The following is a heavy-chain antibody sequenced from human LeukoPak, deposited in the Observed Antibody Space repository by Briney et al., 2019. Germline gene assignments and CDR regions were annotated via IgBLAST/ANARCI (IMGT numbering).Heavy chain of an antibody. D-gene: IGHD5-12*01. CDR1: GYTFTSYA. J-gene: IGHJ6*02. CDR3: ARDVSPENSAYDWAIYYYYTMDV. CDR2: ISVYNGNT. V-gene: IGHV1-18*01. Sequence: GASVKLSCKASGYTFTSYAISWVRQAPGQGLELMGWISVYNGNTNYAQKLQGRVTMTTDTSTTTAYMELRSLRSDDTAVYYCARDVSPENSAYDWAIYYYYTMDVWGQGTTVTVSS.